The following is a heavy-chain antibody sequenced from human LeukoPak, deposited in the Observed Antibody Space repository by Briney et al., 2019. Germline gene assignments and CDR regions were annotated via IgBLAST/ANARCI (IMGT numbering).Heavy chain of an antibody. CDR2: ISGSGGST. CDR1: GYTFTSYG. D-gene: IGHD3-22*01. CDR3: AKVVYDSTVFDY. J-gene: IGHJ4*02. Sequence: GASVKVSCKASGYTFTSYGISWVRQAPGKGLEWVSAISGSGGSTYYADSVKGRFTISRDNSKNTLYLQMNSLRAEDTAVYYCAKVVYDSTVFDYWGQGTLVTVSS. V-gene: IGHV3-23*01.